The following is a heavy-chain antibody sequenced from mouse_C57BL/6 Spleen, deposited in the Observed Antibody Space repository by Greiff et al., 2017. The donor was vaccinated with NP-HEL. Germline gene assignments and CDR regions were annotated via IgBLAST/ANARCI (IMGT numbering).Heavy chain of an antibody. V-gene: IGHV1-5*01. CDR3: TRVPNPIHYYGSSWYFDV. D-gene: IGHD1-1*01. J-gene: IGHJ1*03. CDR2: IYPGNSDT. Sequence: VQLQQSGTVLARPGASVKMSCKTSGYTFTSYWMHWVKQRPGQGLEWIGAIYPGNSDTSYNQKFKGKAKLTAVTSASTAYMELSSLTNEDSAVYYCTRVPNPIHYYGSSWYFDVWGTGTTVTVSS. CDR1: GYTFTSYW.